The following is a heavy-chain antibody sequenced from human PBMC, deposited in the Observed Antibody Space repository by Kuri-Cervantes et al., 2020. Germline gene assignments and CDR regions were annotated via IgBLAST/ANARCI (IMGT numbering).Heavy chain of an antibody. CDR2: INPSGGST. D-gene: IGHD5-18*01. J-gene: IGHJ6*02. V-gene: IGHV1-46*01. CDR1: GYTFTSYY. Sequence: ASVKVSCRASGYTFTSYYMHWVRQAPGQGLEWMGIINPSGGSTSYAQKFQGRVTMTRDTSTSTVYMELSSLRSEDTALYYCAKDIQEDSYGAGGQYYYYGMDVWGQGTTVTVSS. CDR3: AKDIQEDSYGAGGQYYYYGMDV.